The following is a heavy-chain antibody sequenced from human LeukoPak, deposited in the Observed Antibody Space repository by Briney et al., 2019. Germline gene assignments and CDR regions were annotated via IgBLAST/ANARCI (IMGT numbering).Heavy chain of an antibody. Sequence: GRSPRLSCAASGFTFSYYGMHWVRQAPGKGLEWVAVISHDGSDKYSADSVRGRFTISRDNSKNTLYLQMNSLRDEDTAVYLCAKDRDMGERLTEGYIDKWGQGTLVTVSS. D-gene: IGHD1-1*01. V-gene: IGHV3-30*18. CDR3: AKDRDMGERLTEGYIDK. CDR2: ISHDGSDK. CDR1: GFTFSYYG. J-gene: IGHJ4*02.